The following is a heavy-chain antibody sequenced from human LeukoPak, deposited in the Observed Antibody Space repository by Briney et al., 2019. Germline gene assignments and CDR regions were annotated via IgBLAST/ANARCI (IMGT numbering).Heavy chain of an antibody. D-gene: IGHD2/OR15-2a*01. V-gene: IGHV4-59*01. J-gene: IGHJ6*02. Sequence: SETLSLTCTVSGGSISSYYWSWIRQPPGKGLEWIGYIYYSGGTNYNPSLKSRVTISVDTSKNQFSLKLSSVTAADTAVYYCARDHLSTFTTDYYYYYGMDVWGQGTTVTVSS. CDR3: ARDHLSTFTTDYYYYYGMDV. CDR1: GGSISSYY. CDR2: IYYSGGT.